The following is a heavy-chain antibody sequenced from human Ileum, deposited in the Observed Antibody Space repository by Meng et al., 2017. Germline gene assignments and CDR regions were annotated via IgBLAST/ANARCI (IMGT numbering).Heavy chain of an antibody. V-gene: IGHV3-7*01. J-gene: IGHJ4*02. D-gene: IGHD1-26*01. CDR2: IKQDGSET. CDR3: ARGWDLAY. CDR1: ELIISNYW. Sequence: GESLKISCVASELIISNYWMTWARQAPGKGPEWVANIKQDGSETNYADSVKGRFTISRDNAKNSLDLQMNSLTAEDTAIYYCARGWDLAYWGQGTPVTVSS.